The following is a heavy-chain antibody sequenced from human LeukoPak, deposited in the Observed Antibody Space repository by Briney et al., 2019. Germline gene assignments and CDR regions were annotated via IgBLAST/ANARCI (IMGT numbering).Heavy chain of an antibody. CDR3: ARDRDPASPYDAFDI. D-gene: IGHD3-10*01. J-gene: IGHJ3*02. CDR2: INPNSGGT. CDR1: GYTFTSNY. V-gene: IGHV1-2*02. Sequence: ASVKVSCKAFGYTFTSNYIHWVRQAPGQGLEWMGWINPNSGGTNYAQKFQGRVTMTRDTSISTAYIELSRLRSEDTAVYYCARDRDPASPYDAFDIWGQGTMVTVSS.